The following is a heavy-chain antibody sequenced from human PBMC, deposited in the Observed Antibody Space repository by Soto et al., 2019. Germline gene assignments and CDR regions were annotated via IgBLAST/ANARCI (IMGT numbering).Heavy chain of an antibody. J-gene: IGHJ4*02. V-gene: IGHV1-18*04. CDR2: ISVSSGNR. Sequence: QVQLVQSGPEVKKPGASVKVSCEASGYPFPNYGLSWVRQAPGQGLEWMGWISVSSGNREFTQKYQDRLIMTTDTSTRTAYMELRSLTSDDTAVYYCARGWGHTSGDLDYWGQGTLVIVSS. CDR1: GYPFPNYG. D-gene: IGHD6-19*01. CDR3: ARGWGHTSGDLDY.